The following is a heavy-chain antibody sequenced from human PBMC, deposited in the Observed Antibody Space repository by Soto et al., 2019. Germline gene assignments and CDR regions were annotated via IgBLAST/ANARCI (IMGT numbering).Heavy chain of an antibody. CDR1: GDTFNFYS. Sequence: QVQLEQSGAEVKRPGSSVKVSCKASGDTFNFYSINWVRQAPGVRLEWVGRVNPILSMSNYAQRFQGRVTMTADKSTSTAYMELRSLRSEDTAIYYCASSYGSGYRAFDYWGQGALVTVSS. V-gene: IGHV1-69*02. D-gene: IGHD3-10*01. CDR3: ASSYGSGYRAFDY. J-gene: IGHJ4*02. CDR2: VNPILSMS.